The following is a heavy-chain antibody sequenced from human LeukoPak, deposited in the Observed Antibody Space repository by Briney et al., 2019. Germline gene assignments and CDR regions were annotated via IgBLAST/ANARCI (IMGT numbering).Heavy chain of an antibody. Sequence: GGSLRLSCAASGFTFSSYGMSWVRQAPGKGLEWVSFISGSGNSTYYADSVKGRFAISRDNSKNTLYLHMNSLRAEDTAVYYCARDYGGSSPFDYWGQGTLVTVSS. V-gene: IGHV3-23*01. CDR1: GFTFSSYG. D-gene: IGHD4-23*01. J-gene: IGHJ4*02. CDR2: ISGSGNST. CDR3: ARDYGGSSPFDY.